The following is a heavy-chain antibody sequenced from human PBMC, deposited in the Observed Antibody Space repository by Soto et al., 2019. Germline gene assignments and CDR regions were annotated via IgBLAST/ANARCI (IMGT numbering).Heavy chain of an antibody. D-gene: IGHD3-22*01. Sequence: SETLSLTCTVSGGSISSYYWSWIRQPPGKGLEWIGYIYYSGSTNYNPSLKSRVTISVDTSKNQFSLKLSSVTAADTAVYYFARTHDRYDYWGQGTLVTVSS. CDR3: ARTHDRYDY. CDR2: IYYSGST. V-gene: IGHV4-59*01. CDR1: GGSISSYY. J-gene: IGHJ4*02.